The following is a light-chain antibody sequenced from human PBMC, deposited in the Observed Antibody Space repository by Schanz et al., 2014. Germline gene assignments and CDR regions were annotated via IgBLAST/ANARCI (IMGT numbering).Light chain of an antibody. J-gene: IGLJ2*01. V-gene: IGLV1-40*01. Sequence: QSVLTQPPSVSGAPGQRVTISCTGSSSNIGAGYVVHWYQHLPGTAPKLLIYDNNNRPSGVPDRFSGSKSGTSASLAITGLQAEDEADYYCSSHANSNSLVVFGGGTKLTVL. CDR3: SSHANSNSLVV. CDR2: DNN. CDR1: SSNIGAGYV.